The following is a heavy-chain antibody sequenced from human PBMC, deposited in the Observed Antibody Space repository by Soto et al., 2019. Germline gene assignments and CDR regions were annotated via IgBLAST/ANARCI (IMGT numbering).Heavy chain of an antibody. CDR1: GFTFSSYG. Sequence: GGSLRLSCAASGFTFSSYGMHWVRQAPGKGLEWVAVISYDGSNKYYADSVKGRFTISRDNSKNTLYLQMNSLRAEDTAVYYCAKLSGEHCSGGSCYWCWFDPWGQGTLVTVSS. V-gene: IGHV3-30*18. J-gene: IGHJ5*02. CDR3: AKLSGEHCSGGSCYWCWFDP. D-gene: IGHD2-15*01. CDR2: ISYDGSNK.